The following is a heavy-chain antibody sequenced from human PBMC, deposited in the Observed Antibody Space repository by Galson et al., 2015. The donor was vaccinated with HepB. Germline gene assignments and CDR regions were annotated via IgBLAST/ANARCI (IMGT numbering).Heavy chain of an antibody. CDR2: IIPILGIA. CDR3: ARVRLNVDIVATISLTYYYYGMDV. Sequence: SCKASGGTFSSYAISWVRQAPGQGLEWMGRIIPILGIANYAQKFQGRVTITADKSTSTAYMELSSLRSEDTAVYYCARVRLNVDIVATISLTYYYYGMDVWGQGTTVTVSS. V-gene: IGHV1-69*04. D-gene: IGHD5-12*01. J-gene: IGHJ6*02. CDR1: GGTFSSYA.